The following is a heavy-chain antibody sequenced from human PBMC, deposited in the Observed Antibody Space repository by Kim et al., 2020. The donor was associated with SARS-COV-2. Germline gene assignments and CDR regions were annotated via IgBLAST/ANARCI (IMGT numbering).Heavy chain of an antibody. D-gene: IGHD6-19*01. CDR3: ARRSYSSGWYEFDY. Sequence: ASVKVSCKASGYTFTSYAMHWVRHALGQRLEWMGWINAGNGNTKYSQKVQGRGTITRDTSASTAYMELSSLRSEDTAVYYCARRSYSSGWYEFDYCGQGTLVTVAS. V-gene: IGHV1-3*01. CDR1: GYTFTSYA. CDR2: INAGNGNT. J-gene: IGHJ4*02.